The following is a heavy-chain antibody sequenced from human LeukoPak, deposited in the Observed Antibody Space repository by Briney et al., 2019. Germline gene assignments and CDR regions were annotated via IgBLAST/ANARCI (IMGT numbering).Heavy chain of an antibody. CDR3: ARETLHTAMITSFDY. Sequence: PGWSLRLSCAASGFTFSSYAMHWVRQAPGKGLEWVAVISFDGNNRYYADSVKGRFTISRDNSKNTLYLQMNSMRVEDTAVYYCARETLHTAMITSFDYWGQGTLVTVSS. J-gene: IGHJ4*02. CDR1: GFTFSSYA. V-gene: IGHV3-30-3*01. D-gene: IGHD5-18*01. CDR2: ISFDGNNR.